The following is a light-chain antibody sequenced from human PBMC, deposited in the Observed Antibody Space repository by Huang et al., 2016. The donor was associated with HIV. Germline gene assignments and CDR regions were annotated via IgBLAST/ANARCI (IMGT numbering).Light chain of an antibody. CDR1: QSVLYFANNKKY. Sequence: DIVMTQSPDSLAVSLGERATINCKSSQSVLYFANNKKYLAWYQQKPGPPPKLLMYWASTLEFGVPDRFSGSGSVTDFTLTISGLQAEDVAVYYCQQYYNTPYTFGQGTKLEIK. CDR3: QQYYNTPYT. CDR2: WAS. V-gene: IGKV4-1*01. J-gene: IGKJ2*01.